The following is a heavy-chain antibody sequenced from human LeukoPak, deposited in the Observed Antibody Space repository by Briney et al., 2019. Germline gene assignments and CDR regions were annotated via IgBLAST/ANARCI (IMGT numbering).Heavy chain of an antibody. V-gene: IGHV3-21*01. D-gene: IGHD5-12*01. Sequence: PGGSLRLSCAASGFTFSSYSMNWVRQAPGKGLEWVSSISSSSSSYIYYADSVKGRFTISRDNAKNSLYLQMNSLRAEDTAVYYCARGVVATSETPSDFDYWGQGTLVTVSS. CDR3: ARGVVATSETPSDFDY. CDR1: GFTFSSYS. J-gene: IGHJ4*02. CDR2: ISSSSSSYI.